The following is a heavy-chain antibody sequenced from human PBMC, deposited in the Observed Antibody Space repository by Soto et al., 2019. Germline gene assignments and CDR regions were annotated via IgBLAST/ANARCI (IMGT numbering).Heavy chain of an antibody. CDR2: IYYSGST. CDR3: ARFYGSGSYYKNYFQH. V-gene: IGHV4-39*01. J-gene: IGHJ1*01. Sequence: QLQLQESGPGLVKPSETLSLTCTVSGGSISSSSYYWGWIRQPPGKGLEWIGSIYYSGSTYYNPSLKSRVTISVDTSKNQFSLKLSSVTAADTAVYYCARFYGSGSYYKNYFQHWGQGTLVTVSS. D-gene: IGHD3-10*01. CDR1: GGSISSSSYY.